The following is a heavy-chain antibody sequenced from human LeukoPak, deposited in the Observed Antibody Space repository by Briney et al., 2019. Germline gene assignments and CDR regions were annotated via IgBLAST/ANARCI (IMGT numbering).Heavy chain of an antibody. V-gene: IGHV1-2*02. D-gene: IGHD6-6*01. Sequence: PGRSLRLSCAASGFTFSSYGMHWVRQAPGQGLEWMGWINPNSGGTNYAQKFQGRVTMTRDTSISTAYMELSRLRSDDTAVYYCARERLRIAARRANWSDPWGQGTLVTVSS. J-gene: IGHJ5*02. CDR1: GFTFSSYG. CDR3: ARERLRIAARRANWSDP. CDR2: INPNSGGT.